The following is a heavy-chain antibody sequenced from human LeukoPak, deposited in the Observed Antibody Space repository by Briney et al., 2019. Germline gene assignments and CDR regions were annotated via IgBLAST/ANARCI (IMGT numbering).Heavy chain of an antibody. J-gene: IGHJ4*02. Sequence: GGSLRLSCAASGFTFSSYSMNWVRQAPGKGLEWVSYISSSSSTIYYADSVKGRFTISRDNAKNSPYLQMNSLRAEDTAVYYCARGTVTHYFDYWGQGTLVTVSS. CDR3: ARGTVTHYFDY. V-gene: IGHV3-48*01. CDR1: GFTFSSYS. CDR2: ISSSSSTI. D-gene: IGHD4-17*01.